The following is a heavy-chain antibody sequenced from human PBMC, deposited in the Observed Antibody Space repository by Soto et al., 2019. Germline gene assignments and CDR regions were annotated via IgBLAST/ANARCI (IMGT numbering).Heavy chain of an antibody. D-gene: IGHD4-17*01. CDR3: ARESGGTTVAFGMDV. Sequence: QVQLVQSGAEVKKPGSSVKVSCKASGGTFSSYAISWVRQAPGQGLEWMGGIIPIFGTAKYAQKFQGRVTITADESTSTASMELSSLRSEDTAVYYRARESGGTTVAFGMDVWGQAPTVTVSS. V-gene: IGHV1-69*01. CDR2: IIPIFGTA. J-gene: IGHJ6*02. CDR1: GGTFSSYA.